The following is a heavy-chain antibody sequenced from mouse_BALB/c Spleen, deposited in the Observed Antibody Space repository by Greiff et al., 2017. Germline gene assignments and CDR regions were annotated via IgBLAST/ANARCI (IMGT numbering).Heavy chain of an antibody. CDR2: INPRNGRT. CDR1: GYTFTSYW. J-gene: IGHJ4*01. Sequence: QVQLQQPGAELVKPGASVKLSCKASGYTFTSYWMHWVKQRPGQGLEWIGVINPRNGRTNYNEKFKSKATLTVDKSSRTAYMQLSSLTSEDSAVYYCAKGTLYAMDYWGQGTSVTVSS. V-gene: IGHV1S81*02. D-gene: IGHD3-3*01. CDR3: AKGTLYAMDY.